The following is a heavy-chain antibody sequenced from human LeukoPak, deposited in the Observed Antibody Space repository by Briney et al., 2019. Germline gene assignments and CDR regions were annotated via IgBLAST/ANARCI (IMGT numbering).Heavy chain of an antibody. CDR3: ARGHWSGYTYNWFNP. CDR1: GYTFISYG. J-gene: IGHJ5*02. CDR2: ISAYNGNT. Sequence: ASVKVSCKPSGYTFISYGISWVRQAPGQGLEWMGWISAYNGNTNYAQKLQGRVTMTRTTSMSTAYMELNSLRSEDMAVYYCARGHWSGYTYNWFNPWGQGTLVTVSS. D-gene: IGHD3-3*01. V-gene: IGHV1-18*03.